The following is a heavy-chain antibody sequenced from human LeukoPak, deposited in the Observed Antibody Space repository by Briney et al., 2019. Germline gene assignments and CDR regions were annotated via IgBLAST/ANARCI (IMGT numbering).Heavy chain of an antibody. D-gene: IGHD1-26*01. Sequence: ASVKVSCKASGYTFTGYYMHWVRQAPGQGLEWMGWINPNSGGTNYAQKFQGRVTMTRDTSISTAYMELGRLRSDDTAVYYCVRDNTIVGASNWFDPWGQGTLVTVSS. CDR1: GYTFTGYY. CDR3: VRDNTIVGASNWFDP. CDR2: INPNSGGT. V-gene: IGHV1-2*02. J-gene: IGHJ5*02.